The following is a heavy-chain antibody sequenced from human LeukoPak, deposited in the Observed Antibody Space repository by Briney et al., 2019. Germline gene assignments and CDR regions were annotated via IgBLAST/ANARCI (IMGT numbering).Heavy chain of an antibody. J-gene: IGHJ4*02. CDR3: ARDGPSKWFGELLNY. CDR1: GYTLTELS. Sequence: ASVKVSCKVSGYTLTELSMHWVRQAPGEGLEWMGGFDPEDGETIYAQKFQGRVTMTEDTSTDTAYMELSSLRSDDTAVYYCARDGPSKWFGELLNYWGQGTLVTVSS. V-gene: IGHV1-24*01. D-gene: IGHD3-10*01. CDR2: FDPEDGET.